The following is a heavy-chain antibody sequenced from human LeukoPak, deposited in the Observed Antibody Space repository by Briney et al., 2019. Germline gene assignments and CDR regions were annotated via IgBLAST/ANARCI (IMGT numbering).Heavy chain of an antibody. Sequence: GSLRLSCAASGFTLSSYSMNWVRQAPGRGLEGVSGISGRGGSTYYADSVKGRFTISRDNSKHTLYLQMNSLRAEDTAVYYCAKHSRSWSGDAFDIWGQGTMVTVSS. CDR3: AKHSRSWSGDAFDI. CDR2: ISGRGGST. V-gene: IGHV3-23*01. J-gene: IGHJ3*02. CDR1: GFTLSSYS. D-gene: IGHD6-13*01.